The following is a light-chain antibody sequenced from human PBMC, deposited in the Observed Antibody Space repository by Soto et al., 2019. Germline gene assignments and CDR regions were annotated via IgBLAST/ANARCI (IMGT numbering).Light chain of an antibody. CDR2: AAS. CDR1: QSVSSSY. V-gene: IGKV3-20*01. Sequence: EIVLTQSPGTLSLSPGERATLSCRASQSVSSSYLAWYQQKPGQAPRLLIYAASSRATGIPDRFSGSGSGTDFTLTISRLEPEDFAVYYCQQYGTSPRTFGQGTKVHIK. J-gene: IGKJ1*01. CDR3: QQYGTSPRT.